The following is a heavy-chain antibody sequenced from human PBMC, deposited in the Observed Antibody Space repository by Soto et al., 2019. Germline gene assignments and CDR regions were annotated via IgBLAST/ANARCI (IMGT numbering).Heavy chain of an antibody. D-gene: IGHD6-6*01. Sequence: QVQLVQSGAEVRKPGASVKVSCKASGYTFTAYFLHWVRQAPGQGLEWMGWINPNSGDTKSAQNFQARVTMTRDTSIGTVYMEVTRLRSDDTAFYYCARDATLIAARPFDYWGQGSLVTVSS. CDR2: INPNSGDT. CDR3: ARDATLIAARPFDY. CDR1: GYTFTAYF. V-gene: IGHV1-2*02. J-gene: IGHJ4*02.